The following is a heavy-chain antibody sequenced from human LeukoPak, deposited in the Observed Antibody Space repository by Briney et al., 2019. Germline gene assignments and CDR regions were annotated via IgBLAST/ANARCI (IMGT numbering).Heavy chain of an antibody. V-gene: IGHV4-61*01. Sequence: PSETLSLTCTVSGGSVSSSTYYWNWIRQPPGKGLEWIGYIYYSGSTNYNPSLKSRVTISVDTSKNQFSLKLSSVTAADTAVYYCARRPGDYFDYWGQGTLVTVSS. CDR1: GGSVSSSTYY. J-gene: IGHJ4*02. D-gene: IGHD6-6*01. CDR3: ARRPGDYFDY. CDR2: IYYSGST.